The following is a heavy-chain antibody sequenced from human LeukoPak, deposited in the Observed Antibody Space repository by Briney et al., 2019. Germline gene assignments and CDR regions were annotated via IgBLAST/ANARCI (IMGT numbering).Heavy chain of an antibody. CDR2: INPNSGGT. V-gene: IGHV1-2*02. J-gene: IGHJ4*02. CDR3: ARDSSTVTPYPPDY. CDR1: GYTFTGYY. Sequence: ASVKVSCKASGYTFTGYYMHWVRQAPGQGLEWMGWINPNSGGTNYAQKFQGRVTMTRDTSISTAYMELSRLRSDDTAVYYCARDSSTVTPYPPDYWGQGTLVTASS. D-gene: IGHD4-17*01.